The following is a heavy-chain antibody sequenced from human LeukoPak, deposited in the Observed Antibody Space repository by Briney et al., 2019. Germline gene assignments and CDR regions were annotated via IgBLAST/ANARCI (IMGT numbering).Heavy chain of an antibody. CDR1: RFTFSDHY. Sequence: PGGSLRLSCAASRFTFSDHYMDWVRQAPGKGLEWVGRIRNKANSYTTEYAASVKGRFTISRDDSKNSLYLQMNSLKTEDTAVYYCVRGGLRTTPYYFDYWGQGTLVTVSS. CDR3: VRGGLRTTPYYFDY. D-gene: IGHD1-7*01. V-gene: IGHV3-72*01. J-gene: IGHJ4*02. CDR2: IRNKANSYTT.